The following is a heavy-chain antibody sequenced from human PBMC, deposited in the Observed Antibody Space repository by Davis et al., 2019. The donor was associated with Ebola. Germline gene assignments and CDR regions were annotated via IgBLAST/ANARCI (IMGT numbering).Heavy chain of an antibody. J-gene: IGHJ6*02. V-gene: IGHV1-18*01. D-gene: IGHD6-19*01. CDR1: GYTFTSYG. CDR3: ARGREGVWGSGWYYYYYGMDV. Sequence: ASVKVSCKASGYTFTSYGISWVRQAPGQGLEWMGWISAYNGNTNYAQKLQGRVTMTTDTSTSTAYMELRSLRSDDTAVYYCARGREGVWGSGWYYYYYGMDVWGQGTTVTVSS. CDR2: ISAYNGNT.